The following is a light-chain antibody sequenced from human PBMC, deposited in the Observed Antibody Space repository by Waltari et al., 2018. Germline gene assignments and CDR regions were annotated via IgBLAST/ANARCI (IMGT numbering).Light chain of an antibody. CDR1: ENISKY. CDR3: QHYVRLPVT. CDR2: AAS. Sequence: EIVLTPSPGTLSVSPGARATLSCRASENISKYLTWYQQKPGQAPRLLIYAASTRATGIPDRFSGSGFGTDFSLTISSLEPEDFAVYYCQHYVRLPVTFGQGTKVEIK. V-gene: IGKV3-20*01. J-gene: IGKJ1*01.